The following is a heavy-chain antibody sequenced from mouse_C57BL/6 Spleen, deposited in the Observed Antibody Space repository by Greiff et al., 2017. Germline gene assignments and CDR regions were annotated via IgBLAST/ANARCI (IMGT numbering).Heavy chain of an antibody. J-gene: IGHJ2*01. Sequence: QVQLQQPGAELVRPGSSVKLSCKASGYTFTSYWMHWVKQRPIQGLEWIGNIDPSDSETHYNQKFKDKATLTVDKSSSTAYMQLSSLTSEDSAVYYCAKGGKGPYYFDYWGQGTTLTVSS. CDR1: GYTFTSYW. CDR3: AKGGKGPYYFDY. CDR2: IDPSDSET. V-gene: IGHV1-52*01.